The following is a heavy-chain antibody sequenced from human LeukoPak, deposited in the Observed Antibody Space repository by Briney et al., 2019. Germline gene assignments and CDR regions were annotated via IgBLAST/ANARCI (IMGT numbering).Heavy chain of an antibody. J-gene: IGHJ3*02. V-gene: IGHV3-9*01. D-gene: IGHD1-14*01. Sequence: HPGGSLRLSCAASGFTFDYYAMHGVRQAPGRGLAWVSGISWNSGSIGYADSVKGRFTISRDNAKNSLYLQMNSLRAEDTAVYYCARSMYERTNSAFDIWGQGTMVTVSS. CDR1: GFTFDYYA. CDR3: ARSMYERTNSAFDI. CDR2: ISWNSGSI.